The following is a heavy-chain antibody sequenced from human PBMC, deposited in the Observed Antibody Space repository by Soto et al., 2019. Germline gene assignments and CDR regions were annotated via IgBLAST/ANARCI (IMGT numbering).Heavy chain of an antibody. CDR2: ISGSGGST. J-gene: IGHJ4*02. D-gene: IGHD6-13*01. V-gene: IGHV3-23*01. CDR1: GFTFNDYD. Sequence: GGSLRLSCVASGFTFNDYDMNWVRQAPGKGLEWVSAISGSGGSTYYADSVKGRFTISRDNSRNTLYLQMNSLRAEDTAVYYCAYSSTPFDYWGQGTLVTVSS. CDR3: AYSSTPFDY.